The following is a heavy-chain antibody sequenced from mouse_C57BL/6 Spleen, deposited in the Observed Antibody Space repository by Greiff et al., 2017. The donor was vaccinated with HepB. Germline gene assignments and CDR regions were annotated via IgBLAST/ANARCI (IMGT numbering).Heavy chain of an antibody. J-gene: IGHJ2*01. CDR3: TRERYYGSGGYFDY. V-gene: IGHV5-9-1*02. CDR2: ISSGGDYI. Sequence: EVKLMESGEGLVKPGGSLKLSCAASGFTFSSYAMSWVRQTPEKRLEWVAYISSGGDYIYYADTVKGRFTISRDNARNTLYLQMSSLKSEDTAMYYCTRERYYGSGGYFDYWGQGTTLTVSS. D-gene: IGHD1-1*01. CDR1: GFTFSSYA.